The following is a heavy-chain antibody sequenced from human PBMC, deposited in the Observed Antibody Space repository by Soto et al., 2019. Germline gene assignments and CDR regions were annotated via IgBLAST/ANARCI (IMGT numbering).Heavy chain of an antibody. J-gene: IGHJ4*02. CDR1: GGSISSGGYS. V-gene: IGHV4-30-2*01. CDR3: ARHGPVYYFDY. CDR2: IYHSGST. D-gene: IGHD2-8*01. Sequence: SETLSLTCAVSGGSISSGGYSWSWIRQPPGKGLEWIGYIYHSGSTYYNPSLKSRVTISVDRSKNQFSLKLSSVTAADTAVDYCARHGPVYYFDYWGQGTLVTVSS.